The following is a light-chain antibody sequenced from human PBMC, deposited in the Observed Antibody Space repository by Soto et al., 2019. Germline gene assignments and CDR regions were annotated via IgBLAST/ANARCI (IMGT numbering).Light chain of an antibody. CDR1: SSNIGAGYD. J-gene: IGLJ3*02. CDR2: GNT. Sequence: QSVLTQPPSASATPGQRVTISCTGASSNIGAGYDVHWYQHLPGTVPKLLIYGNTNRPSGVPDRFSGSKSGTSASLAITGLQAEDEADYYCQSHDSSLSAWVFGGGTQLTVL. CDR3: QSHDSSLSAWV. V-gene: IGLV1-40*01.